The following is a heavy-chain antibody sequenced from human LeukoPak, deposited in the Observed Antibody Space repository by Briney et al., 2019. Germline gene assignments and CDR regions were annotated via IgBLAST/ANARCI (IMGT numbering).Heavy chain of an antibody. CDR1: RFTFSDYS. Sequence: GGSLRLSCVASRFTFSDYSMNWVRQAPGKGLEWVSYISSSSSSIYYADPVKGRFTISRDNAKNSLYLQMNSLRAEDTAVYYCARQNGAGYYYYFDSWGQGTLVTVSS. D-gene: IGHD3-22*01. CDR2: ISSSSSSI. CDR3: ARQNGAGYYYYFDS. J-gene: IGHJ4*02. V-gene: IGHV3-48*01.